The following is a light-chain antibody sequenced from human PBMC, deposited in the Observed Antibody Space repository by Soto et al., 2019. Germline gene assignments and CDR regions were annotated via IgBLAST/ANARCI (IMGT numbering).Light chain of an antibody. J-gene: IGLJ2*01. CDR1: SYNIGHKY. CDR2: DNN. CDR3: GTWDSSLGAVV. V-gene: IGLV1-51*01. Sequence: QSVLTQPPSVSAAPGQRVTISFSGSSYNIGHKYVSWYHQLPGTAPKLFIYDNNKRPSGIPDRFSGYKSGTSATLGITGLQTGYEADYYCGTWDSSLGAVVFGGGTKVTVL.